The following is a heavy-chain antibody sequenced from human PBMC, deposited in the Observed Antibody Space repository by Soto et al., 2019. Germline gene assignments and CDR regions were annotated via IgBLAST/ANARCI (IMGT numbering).Heavy chain of an antibody. Sequence: QVQLVQSGAEVKKPGASVKVSCKASGYTFTSYDINWVRQATGQGLEWMGWMNPNSGNTGHAQKFQGRVTMTRNTSISTAYMELSSLRSEDTAVYYCARPQEYDSPDAFDIWGQGTMVTVSS. CDR3: ARPQEYDSPDAFDI. D-gene: IGHD2-15*01. CDR1: GYTFTSYD. J-gene: IGHJ3*02. CDR2: MNPNSGNT. V-gene: IGHV1-8*01.